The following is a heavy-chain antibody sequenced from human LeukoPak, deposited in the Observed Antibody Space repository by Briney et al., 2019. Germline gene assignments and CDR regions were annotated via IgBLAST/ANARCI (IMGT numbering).Heavy chain of an antibody. D-gene: IGHD5-18*01. J-gene: IGHJ4*02. CDR1: GFTFSSYA. CDR2: ISGSGGST. CDR3: AKVDTAMVVDY. Sequence: GSLRLSCAASGFTFSSYAMSRVRQAPGKGLEWVSAISGSGGSTYYADSVKGRFAISRDNSKNTLYLQMNSLRAEDTAVYYCAKVDTAMVVDYWGQGTLVTVSS. V-gene: IGHV3-23*01.